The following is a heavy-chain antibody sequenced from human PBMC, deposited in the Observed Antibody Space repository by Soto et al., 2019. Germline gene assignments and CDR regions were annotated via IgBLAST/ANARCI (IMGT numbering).Heavy chain of an antibody. CDR2: IYPGDSDT. CDR3: ARLGFNYDFLSGYYNVHHYYGIDV. Sequence: GEPLKISCMGSLYKVSTWHNFTSYWIAWVREMPGEGLEGVGIIYPGDSDTRYSPSFQGQVTISADKSINSVYLQWSSLKASDTATYYCARLGFNYDFLSGYYNVHHYYGIDVWGQGTTVTVSS. V-gene: IGHV5-51*01. CDR1: YKVSTWHNFTSYW. D-gene: IGHD3-3*01. J-gene: IGHJ6*02.